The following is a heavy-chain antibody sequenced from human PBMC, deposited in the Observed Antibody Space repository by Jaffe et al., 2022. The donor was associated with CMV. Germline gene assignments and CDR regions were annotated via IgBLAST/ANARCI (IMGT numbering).Heavy chain of an antibody. Sequence: QVQLVESGGGVVQPGRSLRLSCAASGFTFSSYGMHWVRQAPGKGLEWVAVIWYDGSNKYYADSVKGRFTISRDNSKNTLYLQMNSLRAEDTAVYYCARDGYSGHEGDLLYYYYYMDVWGKGTTVTVSS. D-gene: IGHD5-12*01. V-gene: IGHV3-33*08. CDR3: ARDGYSGHEGDLLYYYYYMDV. J-gene: IGHJ6*03. CDR2: IWYDGSNK. CDR1: GFTFSSYG.